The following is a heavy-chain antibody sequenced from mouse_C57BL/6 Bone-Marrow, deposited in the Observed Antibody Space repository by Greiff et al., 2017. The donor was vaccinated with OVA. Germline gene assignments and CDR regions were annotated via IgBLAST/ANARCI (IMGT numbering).Heavy chain of an antibody. D-gene: IGHD1-1*01. Sequence: QVQLQQSGPGLVAPSQSLSITCTVSGFSLTSYGVDWVRQPPGQGLEWLGVIWGGGSTTYNSAHMSSMSISKDNSNIQVFLKMHSLQTDDTAMYYCATLYYGSSSYPMDYGGKGTSVTVPS. V-gene: IGHV2-9*01. CDR2: IWGGGST. CDR1: GFSLTSYG. J-gene: IGHJ4*01. CDR3: ATLYYGSSSYPMDY.